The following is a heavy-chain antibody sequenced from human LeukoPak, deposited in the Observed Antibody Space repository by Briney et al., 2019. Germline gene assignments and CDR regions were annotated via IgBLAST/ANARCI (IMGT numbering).Heavy chain of an antibody. V-gene: IGHV1-18*01. CDR2: TSGRNGNS. D-gene: IGHD4-17*01. CDR3: ARCGADVTKFFAG. CDR1: GYTFTTYG. Sequence: ASVKVSCKASGYTFTTYGISWVRQAPGQGLEWMGWTSGRNGNSEYAQKYRDRVTMTTDTSTSTAYMELRSLRSDDSAVYYCARCGADVTKFFAGWGQGTLVTVSS. J-gene: IGHJ4*02.